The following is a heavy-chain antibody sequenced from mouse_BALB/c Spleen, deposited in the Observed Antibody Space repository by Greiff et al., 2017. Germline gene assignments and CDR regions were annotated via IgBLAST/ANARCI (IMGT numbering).Heavy chain of an antibody. CDR2: ISSGGSYT. Sequence: EVMLVESGGGLVKPGGSLKLSCAASGFTFSSYAMSWVRQSPEKRLEWVAEISSGGSYTYYPDTVTGRFTISRDNAKNTLYLEMSSLRSEDTAMYYCARAGITTGGYAMDYWGQGTSVTVSS. CDR1: GFTFSSYA. CDR3: ARAGITTGGYAMDY. D-gene: IGHD2-4*01. V-gene: IGHV5-9-4*01. J-gene: IGHJ4*01.